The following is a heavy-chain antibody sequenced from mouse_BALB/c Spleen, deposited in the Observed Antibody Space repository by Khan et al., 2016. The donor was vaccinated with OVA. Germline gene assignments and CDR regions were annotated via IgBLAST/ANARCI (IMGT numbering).Heavy chain of an antibody. J-gene: IGHJ2*01. D-gene: IGHD1-1*01. Sequence: VQLQQPGPELVKPGTSVKVSCKTSGYSFTDYNMFWVKQSLGKSLEWIGYIAPYNGGTNYNQKFMGKATLTVDKSSSTAFMHLNSLTSEDSAVYYCALIYHYGSGFDYWGQGTTLTFSS. CDR3: ALIYHYGSGFDY. V-gene: IGHV1S135*01. CDR2: IAPYNGGT. CDR1: GYSFTDYN.